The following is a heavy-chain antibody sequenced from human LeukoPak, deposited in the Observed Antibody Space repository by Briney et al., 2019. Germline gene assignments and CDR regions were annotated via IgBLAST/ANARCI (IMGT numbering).Heavy chain of an antibody. CDR2: IIPIFGTA. CDR1: GGTFSSYA. J-gene: IGHJ4*02. D-gene: IGHD4-23*01. CDR3: AKEGVEDGGINLFDY. V-gene: IGHV1-69*13. Sequence: SVKVSCKAPGGTFSSYAISWVRQAPGQGLEWMGGIIPIFGTANCAQKFQGRVTITADESTSTAYMELSSLRSEDTAVYYCAKEGVEDGGINLFDYWGQGTLVTVSS.